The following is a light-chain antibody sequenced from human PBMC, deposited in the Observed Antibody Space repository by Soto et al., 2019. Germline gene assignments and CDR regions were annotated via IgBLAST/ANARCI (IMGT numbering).Light chain of an antibody. Sequence: VLTQSAATLSLSPGERDSLXCSASLNFNSNLGWSQQKTGKAPRLLIFDASNRAAGIQARFSGGGSGKDFTLTIRSLEPEDFAIYYCKQRQYWPPITFGQGTRLEI. CDR3: KQRQYWPPIT. J-gene: IGKJ5*01. V-gene: IGKV3-11*01. CDR1: LNFNSN. CDR2: DAS.